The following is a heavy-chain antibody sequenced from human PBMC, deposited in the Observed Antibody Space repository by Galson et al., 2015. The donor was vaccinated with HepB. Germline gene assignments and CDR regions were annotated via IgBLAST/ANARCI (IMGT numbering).Heavy chain of an antibody. CDR2: IYHSGST. CDR3: ARLPLEWFLYGMDV. J-gene: IGHJ6*02. D-gene: IGHD3-3*01. Sequence: ETLSLTCAVSGGSISSSNWWSWVRQPPGKGLEWIGEIYHSGSTNYNPSLKSRVTISVDKSKSQFSLKLSSVTAADTAVYYCARLPLEWFLYGMDVWGQGTTVTVSS. CDR1: GGSISSSNW. V-gene: IGHV4-4*02.